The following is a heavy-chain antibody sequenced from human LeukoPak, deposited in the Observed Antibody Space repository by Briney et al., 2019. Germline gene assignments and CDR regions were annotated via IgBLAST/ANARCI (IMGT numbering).Heavy chain of an antibody. CDR1: GFSFRNYW. V-gene: IGHV3-7*03. J-gene: IGHJ4*02. Sequence: PGGSLRLSCAASGFSFRNYWMGWVRQAPGKGLEWVANTKPDGSAEYYADSVRGRFTASRDNANNLLYLQMNSLRAEDTAVYYCAKASYWGQGTLVTVSS. CDR2: TKPDGSAE. CDR3: AKASY.